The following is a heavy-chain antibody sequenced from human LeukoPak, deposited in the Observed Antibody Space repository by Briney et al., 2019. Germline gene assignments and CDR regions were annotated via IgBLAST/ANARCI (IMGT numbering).Heavy chain of an antibody. J-gene: IGHJ6*03. V-gene: IGHV1-24*01. CDR2: FDPEDGET. CDR1: GYTLTELS. CDR3: ATGGSGTYFHYYYHMAV. Sequence: ASVKVSCKVSGYTLTELSMHWVRQAPGKGLEWMGGFDPEDGETIYAQKFQGRVTMTEDTSTDTAYMELSSLRSEDTAVYYCATGGSGTYFHYYYHMAVWGKGTTVTVSS. D-gene: IGHD3-10*01.